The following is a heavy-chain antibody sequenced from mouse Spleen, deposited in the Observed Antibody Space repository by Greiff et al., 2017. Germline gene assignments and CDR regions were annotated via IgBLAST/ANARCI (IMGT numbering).Heavy chain of an antibody. CDR2: ISSGGSYT. V-gene: IGHV5-6*01. CDR1: GFTFSSYG. D-gene: IGHD3-2*01. J-gene: IGHJ2*01. Sequence: EVQLVESGGDLVKPGGSLKLSCAASGFTFSSYGMSWVRQTPDKRLEWVATISSGGSYTYYPDSVKGRFTISRDNAKNTLYLQMSSLKSEDTAMYYCARHATARATDYFDYWGQGTTLTVSS. CDR3: ARHATARATDYFDY.